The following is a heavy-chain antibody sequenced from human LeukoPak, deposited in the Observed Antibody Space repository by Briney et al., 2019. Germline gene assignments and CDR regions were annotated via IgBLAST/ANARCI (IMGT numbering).Heavy chain of an antibody. Sequence: GGALRVSCAASGFTFSTYAMHWVRQAPGKRLEWVAVISYHGSNKDYADPVKGRFTISRDHSNNTLYLQMNSLRAEDTAVYYCARGSLAAATFDYWGQGTLVTVSS. CDR2: ISYHGSNK. V-gene: IGHV3-30*04. CDR3: ARGSLAAATFDY. CDR1: GFTFSTYA. D-gene: IGHD6-25*01. J-gene: IGHJ4*02.